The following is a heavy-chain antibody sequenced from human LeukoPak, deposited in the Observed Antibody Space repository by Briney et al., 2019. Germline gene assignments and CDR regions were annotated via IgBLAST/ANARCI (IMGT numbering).Heavy chain of an antibody. J-gene: IGHJ5*02. CDR3: ARSSGSYPGWIDP. D-gene: IGHD1-26*01. V-gene: IGHV4-39*07. CDR2: IYYSGST. Sequence: SETLSLTCTVSGGSISSSSYYWGWIRQPPGKGLEWIGSIYYSGSTYYNPSLKSRVTISVDTSKNQFSLKLSSVTAADTAMYYCARSSGSYPGWIDPWGQGNLVTVSS. CDR1: GGSISSSSYY.